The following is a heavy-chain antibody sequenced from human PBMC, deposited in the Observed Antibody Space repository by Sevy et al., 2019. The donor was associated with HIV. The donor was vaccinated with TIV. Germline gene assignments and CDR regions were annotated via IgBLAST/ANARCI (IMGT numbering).Heavy chain of an antibody. Sequence: GGSLRLSCAASGFTFDNYAMSWVRQAPGTGLEWVSAISGGGGSTYYADSVKGRFTISRDNSKNTRYLQMNSLRAEDTAVYYCSKSSGYYDSSGYPSDYWGQGTLVTVSS. V-gene: IGHV3-23*01. CDR1: GFTFDNYA. J-gene: IGHJ4*02. CDR3: SKSSGYYDSSGYPSDY. CDR2: ISGGGGST. D-gene: IGHD3-22*01.